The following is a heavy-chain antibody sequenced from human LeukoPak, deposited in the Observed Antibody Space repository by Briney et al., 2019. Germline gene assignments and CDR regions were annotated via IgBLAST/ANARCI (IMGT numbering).Heavy chain of an antibody. D-gene: IGHD3-22*01. V-gene: IGHV3-23*01. J-gene: IGHJ4*02. CDR1: GFTFSSYA. Sequence: GGSLRLSCAASGFTFSSYAMSWVRQAPGKGLEWVSAIRADNSGTHHADSLKGRFTISRDNSKNTLYLQMNSLRAEDTAVYYCARDRKAHYYDSSGYLDYWGQGTLVTVSS. CDR2: IRADNSGT. CDR3: ARDRKAHYYDSSGYLDY.